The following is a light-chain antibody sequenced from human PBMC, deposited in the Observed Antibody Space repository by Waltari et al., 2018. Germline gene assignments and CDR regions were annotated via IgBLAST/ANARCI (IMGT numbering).Light chain of an antibody. CDR3: QTWGTGSWV. J-gene: IGLJ3*02. V-gene: IGLV4-69*01. CDR1: SGHSSYA. CDR2: LNSDGSH. Sequence: QLVLTQSPSASASLGASVKLTCTLSSGHSSYAIAWHQQQPEKGPRYLMKLNSDGSHSKGDGSPDRFSGSSSGAECYLTISSLQSEDEADYYCQTWGTGSWVFGGGTKLTVL.